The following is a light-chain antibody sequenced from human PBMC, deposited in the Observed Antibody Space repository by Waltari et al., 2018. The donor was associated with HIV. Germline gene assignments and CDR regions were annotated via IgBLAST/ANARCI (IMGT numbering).Light chain of an antibody. V-gene: IGLV1-47*01. CDR3: ASWDDALSSWL. J-gene: IGLJ6*01. Sequence: QSGLRQPPSTSRPPGQRVVISCSGSNSNDGKNYVSWFQQLPGAAPRLLISRNDRRPSGVPDRFTAAKSGSSASLVISGLRSDDEAEYFCASWDDALSSWLFGGGTKLTVL. CDR1: NSNDGKNY. CDR2: RND.